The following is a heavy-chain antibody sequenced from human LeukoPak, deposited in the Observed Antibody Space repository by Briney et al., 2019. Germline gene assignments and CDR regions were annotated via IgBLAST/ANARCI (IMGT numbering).Heavy chain of an antibody. CDR3: AKGLPRKEWEPGYYGMDV. D-gene: IGHD1-26*01. Sequence: GGSLRLSCAASGFTFSSYAMTWVRQAPGKGLEWVSVISGSGGSTYYADSVKGRFTISRDNSKDTLYLQMNSLRAEDTAVYYCAKGLPRKEWEPGYYGMDVWGQGTTVTVSS. CDR1: GFTFSSYA. CDR2: ISGSGGST. V-gene: IGHV3-23*01. J-gene: IGHJ6*02.